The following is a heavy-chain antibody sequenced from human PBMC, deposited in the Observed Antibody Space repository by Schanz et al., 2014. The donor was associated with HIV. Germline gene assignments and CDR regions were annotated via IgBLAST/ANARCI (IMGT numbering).Heavy chain of an antibody. J-gene: IGHJ4*02. D-gene: IGHD6-19*01. CDR1: GFTFSDYA. Sequence: VQLVESGGGVVQPGRSLRLSCEASGFTFSDYAMSWARQAPGKGLQWVSTINGDRTYYTGSVKGRFTISRDNSKNTVYLQMYSLRAEDTALYYCARDDAVGGGYNDFWGQGTLVTVSS. CDR2: INGDRT. V-gene: IGHV3-23*04. CDR3: ARDDAVGGGYNDF.